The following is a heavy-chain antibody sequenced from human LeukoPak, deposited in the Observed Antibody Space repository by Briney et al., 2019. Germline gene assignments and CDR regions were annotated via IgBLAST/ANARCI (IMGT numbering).Heavy chain of an antibody. V-gene: IGHV4-59*01. CDR1: GGSISNYY. Sequence: SETLSLTCTVSGGSISNYYWSWIRQPPGKGLEWIGYIYYSGSTNYNPSLKSRVTISVDTSKNQFSLKLSSVTAADTAVYYCARDYGYYDSSGYNGWFDPWGQGTLVTVFS. CDR2: IYYSGST. D-gene: IGHD3-22*01. CDR3: ARDYGYYDSSGYNGWFDP. J-gene: IGHJ5*02.